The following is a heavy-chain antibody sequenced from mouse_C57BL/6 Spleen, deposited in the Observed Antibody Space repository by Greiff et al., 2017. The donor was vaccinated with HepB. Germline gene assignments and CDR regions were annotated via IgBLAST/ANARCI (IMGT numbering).Heavy chain of an antibody. J-gene: IGHJ2*01. CDR2: IDPANGNT. CDR1: GFNIKNTY. D-gene: IGHD1-1*01. CDR3: ARGGYYYGSSLNYFDY. V-gene: IGHV14-3*01. Sequence: EVQLVESVAELVRPGASVKLSCTASGFNIKNTYMHWVKQRPEQGLEWIGRIDPANGNTKYAPKFQGKATITADTSSNTAYLQLSSLTSEDTAIYYCARGGYYYGSSLNYFDYWGQGTTLTVSS.